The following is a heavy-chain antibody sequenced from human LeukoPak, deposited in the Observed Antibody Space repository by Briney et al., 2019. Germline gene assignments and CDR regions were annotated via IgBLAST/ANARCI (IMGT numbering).Heavy chain of an antibody. D-gene: IGHD6-19*01. CDR1: RLIFSTYA. J-gene: IGHJ4*02. V-gene: IGHV3-64*01. CDR3: AKKSATSGWLFDY. CDR2: ISNHGGST. Sequence: GGSLRLSCAPSRLIFSTYAMHWVRQAPGKGLEYVSAISNHGGSTYYANSVKGRFIISRDNSKNTLYLQMGSLRIEDMAVYYCAKKSATSGWLFDYWGQGTLVTVSS.